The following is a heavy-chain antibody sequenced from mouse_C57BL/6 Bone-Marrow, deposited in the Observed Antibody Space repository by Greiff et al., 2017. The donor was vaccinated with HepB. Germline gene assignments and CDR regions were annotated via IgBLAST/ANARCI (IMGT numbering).Heavy chain of an antibody. CDR1: GIDFSRYW. D-gene: IGHD1-1*01. CDR3: ARRAVVASYYAMDY. J-gene: IGHJ4*01. V-gene: IGHV4-1*01. Sequence: EVKLLESGGGLVQPGGSLKLSCAASGIDFSRYWMSWVRRAPGKGLEWIGEINPDSSTINYAPSLKDKFIISRDNAKNTLYLQMSKVRSEDTALYYCARRAVVASYYAMDYWGQGTSVTVSS. CDR2: INPDSSTI.